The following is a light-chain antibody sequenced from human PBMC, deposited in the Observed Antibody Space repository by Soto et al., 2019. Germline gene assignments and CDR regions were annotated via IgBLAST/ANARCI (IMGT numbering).Light chain of an antibody. Sequence: QSVLTQPPSASGTPGQRVTISCSGGSSNIGTNTVNWYQQLPGTAPKLLIYVDSQRPSGVPDRFSGSKSGTSASLAISGLQSEDESDYYCAAWDDSLNGYVFGTGNKLTVL. CDR2: VDS. J-gene: IGLJ1*01. CDR1: SSNIGTNT. CDR3: AAWDDSLNGYV. V-gene: IGLV1-44*01.